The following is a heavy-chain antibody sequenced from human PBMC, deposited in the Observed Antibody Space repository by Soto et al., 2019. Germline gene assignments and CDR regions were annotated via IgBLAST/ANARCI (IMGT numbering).Heavy chain of an antibody. D-gene: IGHD3-10*01. CDR1: GFTFSSYA. Sequence: PGGSLRLSCAASGFTFSSYAMHWVRQAPGKGLEWVAVISYDGSNKYYADSVKGRFTISRDNSKNTLYLQMNSLRAGDTAVYYCARKGGYYGSGSYYRYYGMDVWGQGTTVTVSS. V-gene: IGHV3-30-3*01. CDR2: ISYDGSNK. CDR3: ARKGGYYGSGSYYRYYGMDV. J-gene: IGHJ6*02.